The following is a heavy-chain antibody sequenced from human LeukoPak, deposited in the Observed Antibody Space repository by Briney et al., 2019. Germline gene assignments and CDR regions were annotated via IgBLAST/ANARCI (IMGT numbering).Heavy chain of an antibody. J-gene: IGHJ5*02. Sequence: GESLKISCEGFGNTFSTYWIGWVRQMPGKGLEWMGIINPDDSSTLYSPSFQGQVTISADKSISTAYLQWSGLKASDTAIYYCACRKLHNTWSDPWGQGTLVTVSS. CDR1: GNTFSTYW. CDR2: INPDDSST. CDR3: ACRKLHNTWSDP. D-gene: IGHD1-14*01. V-gene: IGHV5-51*01.